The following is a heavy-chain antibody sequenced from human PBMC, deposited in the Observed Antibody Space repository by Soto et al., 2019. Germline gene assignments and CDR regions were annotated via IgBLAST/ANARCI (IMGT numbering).Heavy chain of an antibody. V-gene: IGHV3-21*06. Sequence: GGSLRLSCAASGFTFTRYRMNWVGQAPGKGREWVSSMSSTNNSIYYGDSMKGRFTISRDNAKNSLYLEMNSLRAEDTAVYYCAGESEDLTPNFDYWGQG. CDR2: MSSTNNSI. J-gene: IGHJ4*02. CDR3: AGESEDLTPNFDY. CDR1: GFTFTRYR.